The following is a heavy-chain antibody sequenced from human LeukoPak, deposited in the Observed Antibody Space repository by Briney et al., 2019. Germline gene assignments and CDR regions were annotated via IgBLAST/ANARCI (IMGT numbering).Heavy chain of an antibody. D-gene: IGHD3-3*01. V-gene: IGHV4-31*03. J-gene: IGHJ4*02. Sequence: PSETLSLTCTVSGGSISSGGYYWSWIRQHPGKGLEWIGYIYYSGSTYYNPSLKSRVTISVDTSKNQFSLKLSSVTAADTAVYYCARSTLVGIFGVVKPLWGQGTLVTVSS. CDR1: GGSISSGGYY. CDR3: ARSTLVGIFGVVKPL. CDR2: IYYSGST.